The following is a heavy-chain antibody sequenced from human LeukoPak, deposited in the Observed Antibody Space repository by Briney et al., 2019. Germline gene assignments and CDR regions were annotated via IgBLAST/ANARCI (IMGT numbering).Heavy chain of an antibody. V-gene: IGHV3-13*05. D-gene: IGHD2-2*01. CDR1: GFTFSDYD. CDR3: ARGSCSTNNCYERLRGLDV. Sequence: GGSLRLSCAASGFTFSDYDMHRVRQAPGKDLEWVSSFHTDNGPHYPVSVQGRFTITRENAKNFLFLQMNSLRAGDTAVYYGARGSCSTNNCYERLRGLDVWGQGTMVTVSS. CDR2: FHTDNGP. J-gene: IGHJ6*02.